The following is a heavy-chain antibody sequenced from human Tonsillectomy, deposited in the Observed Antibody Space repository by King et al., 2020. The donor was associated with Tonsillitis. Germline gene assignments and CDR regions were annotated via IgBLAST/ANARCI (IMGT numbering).Heavy chain of an antibody. J-gene: IGHJ6*03. V-gene: IGHV3-23*04. CDR1: EFTFSNYA. D-gene: IGHD6-13*01. CDR3: AKIAYSGDWYPVYYYYMDV. CDR2: IRVSGGNT. Sequence: VQLVESGGGLVQPGGSLRLSCAASEFTFSNYAMSWVRQAPGRGLEWVSTIRVSGGNTYYADSVKGRFTISRDNSKNTLSLQMNSQRAEDTAIYYCAKIAYSGDWYPVYYYYMDVWGKGTTVTVSS.